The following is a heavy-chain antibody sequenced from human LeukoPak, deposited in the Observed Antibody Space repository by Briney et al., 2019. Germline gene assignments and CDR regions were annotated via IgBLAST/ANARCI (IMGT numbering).Heavy chain of an antibody. CDR1: GGSISSSSYY. CDR2: IYYSGST. J-gene: IGHJ3*02. CDR3: ARDIVYGSGRDDAFDI. Sequence: KPSETLSLTCTVSGGSISSSSYYWGWIRQPPGKGLEWIGSIYYSGSTNYNPSLKSRVTISVDTSKNQFSLKLSSVTAADTAVYYCARDIVYGSGRDDAFDIWGQGTMVTVSS. D-gene: IGHD3-10*01. V-gene: IGHV4-39*07.